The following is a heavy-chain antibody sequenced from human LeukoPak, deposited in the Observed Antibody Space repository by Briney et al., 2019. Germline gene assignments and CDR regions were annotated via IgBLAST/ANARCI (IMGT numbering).Heavy chain of an antibody. J-gene: IGHJ2*01. Sequence: ASVKVSCKASGYTFTSYDINWVRQATGQGLEWMGWMNPNSGNTGYAQKFQGRVTMTRNTSISTAYMELSSLRSEDTAVYYCARDFGGSDGYTGYWFFDLWGRGTLVTVSS. D-gene: IGHD5-24*01. V-gene: IGHV1-8*01. CDR3: ARDFGGSDGYTGYWFFDL. CDR2: MNPNSGNT. CDR1: GYTFTSYD.